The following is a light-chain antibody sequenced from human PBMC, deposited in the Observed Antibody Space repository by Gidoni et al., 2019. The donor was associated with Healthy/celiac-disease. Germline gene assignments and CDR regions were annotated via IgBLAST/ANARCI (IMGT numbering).Light chain of an antibody. CDR3: QQRSNWPPIT. CDR2: DAS. J-gene: IGKJ3*01. CDR1: QCVSSY. V-gene: IGKV3-11*01. Sequence: EIVLTQSPATLSLSPGERATLSCRASQCVSSYLAWYQQKPGQAPRLLIYDASNRATGIPARFSGSGSGTDFTLTISSLEPEDFAVYYCQQRSNWPPITFGPGTKVDIK.